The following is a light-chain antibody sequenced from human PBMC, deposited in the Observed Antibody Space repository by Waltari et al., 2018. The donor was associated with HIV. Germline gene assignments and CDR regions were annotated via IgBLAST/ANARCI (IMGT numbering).Light chain of an antibody. V-gene: IGKV4-1*01. CDR3: HQYYSTLQT. CDR2: WAS. J-gene: IGKJ3*01. CDR1: QSALLKSNKKNY. Sequence: DIVMTQSPDSLAVSLGAWVIINCKSRQSALLKSNKKNYLAWYQQKPVQPPKLLIYWASTRESGVPDRFNGSGSGTEFTLTINSLQAEDVAVYYCHQYYSTLQTFGPGTKLNI.